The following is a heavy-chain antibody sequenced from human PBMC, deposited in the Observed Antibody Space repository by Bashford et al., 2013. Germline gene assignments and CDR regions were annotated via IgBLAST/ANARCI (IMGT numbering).Heavy chain of an antibody. CDR1: GYTFTTHD. J-gene: IGHJ3*01. Sequence: ASVKVSCKASGYTFTTHDMHWVRQAPGQGLEWMGIINPSGTTTHYAQRFEGRVTMTSDTSSSTVYMELSSLRSEDTAVYFCARATNAYIFDVWGQGTMVTVS. V-gene: IGHV1-46*03. CDR2: INPSGTTT. D-gene: IGHD2-2*02. CDR3: ARATNAYIFDV.